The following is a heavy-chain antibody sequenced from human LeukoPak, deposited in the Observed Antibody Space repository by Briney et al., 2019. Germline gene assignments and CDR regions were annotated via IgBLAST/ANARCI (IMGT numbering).Heavy chain of an antibody. CDR1: GFTFSNAR. V-gene: IGHV3-15*01. CDR2: IKTITDGGTT. Sequence: NPGGSLRLSCAASGFTFSNARVSWVRQAPGKGLEWVGRIKTITDGGTTDYAAPVKGRFTISRDDSKNTLFLQMSSLKTDDTAVYYCTTGGDCSGTSCYSAGYWGQGTLVTVSS. CDR3: TTGGDCSGTSCYSAGY. J-gene: IGHJ4*02. D-gene: IGHD2-15*01.